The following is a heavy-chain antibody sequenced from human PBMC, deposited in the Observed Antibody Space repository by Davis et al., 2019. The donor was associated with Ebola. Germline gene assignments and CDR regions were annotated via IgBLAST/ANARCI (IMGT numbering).Heavy chain of an antibody. V-gene: IGHV4-59*08. CDR1: GGSISSYY. Sequence: GSLRLSCTVSGGSISSYYWSWIRQPPGKGLEWIGYIYYSGSTNYNPSLKSRVTISVDTSKNQFSLKLSSVTAADTAVYYCARLKRDAFDIWGQGTMVTVSS. CDR2: IYYSGST. J-gene: IGHJ3*02. CDR3: ARLKRDAFDI.